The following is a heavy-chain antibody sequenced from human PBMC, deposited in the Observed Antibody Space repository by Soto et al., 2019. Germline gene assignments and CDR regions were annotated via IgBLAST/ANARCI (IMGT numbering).Heavy chain of an antibody. J-gene: IGHJ5*02. CDR2: IYYSGST. V-gene: IGHV4-31*03. D-gene: IGHD2-15*01. CDR1: GGSISSGGYY. Sequence: QVQLQESGPGLVKPSQTLSLTCTVSGGSISSGGYYWSWIRQHPGKGLEWIGYIYYSGSTYYNPSLKSRVTISVDTSKNQFSLKLSSVTAADTAVYYCARGPYCSGGSCYFGWFDPWGQGTLVTVSS. CDR3: ARGPYCSGGSCYFGWFDP.